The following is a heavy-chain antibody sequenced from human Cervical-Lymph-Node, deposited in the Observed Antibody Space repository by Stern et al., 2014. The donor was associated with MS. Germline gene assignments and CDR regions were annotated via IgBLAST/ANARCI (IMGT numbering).Heavy chain of an antibody. D-gene: IGHD1-20*01. Sequence: EVQLVQSGAEVKKPGESLKISCKGSGDTFTNYWIAWVRQMPGKGLEWMGIIYPGDSDIRYSPSFQGQVTISAEKSISTAYLQWSSLKASDTAIYFCARQGHAGITKASYYYGMDVWGQGTTVTVSS. CDR1: GDTFTNYW. V-gene: IGHV5-51*01. CDR3: ARQGHAGITKASYYYGMDV. CDR2: IYPGDSDI. J-gene: IGHJ6*02.